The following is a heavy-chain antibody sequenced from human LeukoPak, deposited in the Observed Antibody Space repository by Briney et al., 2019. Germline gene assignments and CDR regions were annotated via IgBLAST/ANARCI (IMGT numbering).Heavy chain of an antibody. CDR3: ARGNGRTELCDHDY. CDR1: GFTFSSYA. V-gene: IGHV3-21*01. J-gene: IGHJ4*02. CDR2: ISSSSSYI. Sequence: GGSLRLSCAASGFTFSSYAMSWVRQAPGKGLEWVSSISSSSSYIYYADSVKGRFTISRDNAKNSLYLQMNSLRAEDTAVYYCARGNGRTELCDHDYWGQGTLVTVSS. D-gene: IGHD3-16*01.